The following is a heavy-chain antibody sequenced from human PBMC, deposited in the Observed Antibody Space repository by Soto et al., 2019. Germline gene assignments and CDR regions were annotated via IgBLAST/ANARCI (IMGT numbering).Heavy chain of an antibody. J-gene: IGHJ4*02. V-gene: IGHV3-23*01. D-gene: IGHD3-9*01. CDR1: GLVFSTYA. CDR2: INGIGDAT. Sequence: GGSLRLSGAAAGLVFSTYAMAWVRQAPGKGLEWVSGINGIGDATYYADSVKGRFTIFRDNSRNTLYLQLTSLRGEDTAVYYCARGASRGVLTGSNWGQGALVTVSS. CDR3: ARGASRGVLTGSN.